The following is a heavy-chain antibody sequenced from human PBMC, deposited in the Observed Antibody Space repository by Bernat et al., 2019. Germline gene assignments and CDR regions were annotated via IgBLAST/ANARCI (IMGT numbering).Heavy chain of an antibody. CDR3: ARSPPNWRVDY. CDR1: EYTFTSYD. D-gene: IGHD7-27*01. Sequence: QVQLVQSGAEVKTPGASVKVSCKASEYTFTSYDFNWVRQATGQGLEWMGWVSPNSGNTGYAQKFQGRVTMTRDTSISTVYMELSSLRSEDTAVYYCARSPPNWRVDYWGQGTLVTVSS. CDR2: VSPNSGNT. V-gene: IGHV1-8*01. J-gene: IGHJ4*02.